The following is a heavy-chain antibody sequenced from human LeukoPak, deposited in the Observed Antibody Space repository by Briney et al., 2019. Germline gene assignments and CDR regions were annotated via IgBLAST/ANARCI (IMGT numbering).Heavy chain of an antibody. J-gene: IGHJ6*02. Sequence: ASVKVSCKASGYTFTSYGISWVRQAPGQGLEWMGWISAYNGNTNYAQKLQGRVTMTTDTSTSTAYMELRSLRSDDTAVYYCARWTRDIGYCSSTSCWCHYGLDVWGQGTTVTVSS. D-gene: IGHD2-2*01. CDR2: ISAYNGNT. CDR3: ARWTRDIGYCSSTSCWCHYGLDV. V-gene: IGHV1-18*01. CDR1: GYTFTSYG.